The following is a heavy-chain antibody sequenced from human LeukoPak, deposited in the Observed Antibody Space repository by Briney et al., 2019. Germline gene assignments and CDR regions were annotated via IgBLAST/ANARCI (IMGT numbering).Heavy chain of an antibody. D-gene: IGHD3-10*01. CDR2: IVVGSGNT. J-gene: IGHJ3*01. V-gene: IGHV1-58*01. CDR3: AADVGYYYGSGAL. Sequence: ASVKVSCKASGFTFTSSAVQWVRQARGQRLEWIGWIVVGSGNTNYAQKFQERVTITRDMSTSTAYMELSGLRSEDTAVYYCAADVGYYYGSGALWGQGTMVTVSS. CDR1: GFTFTSSA.